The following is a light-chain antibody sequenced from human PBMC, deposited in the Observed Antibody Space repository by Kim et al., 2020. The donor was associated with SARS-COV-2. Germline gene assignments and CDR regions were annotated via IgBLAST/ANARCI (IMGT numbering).Light chain of an antibody. CDR2: LNSDGSH. CDR1: SGHSTYG. CDR3: QTWDTGIRV. Sequence: SVNLTCTLSSGHSTYGIAWHQQQPEKGPRYLMKLNSDGSHSEGDGIPDRFSGSSSGAERHLTISSLQSEDEAHYYCQTWDTGIRVFGGGTQLTVL. J-gene: IGLJ3*02. V-gene: IGLV4-69*01.